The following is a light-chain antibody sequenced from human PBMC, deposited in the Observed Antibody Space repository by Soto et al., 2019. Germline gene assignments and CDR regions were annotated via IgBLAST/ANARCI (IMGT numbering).Light chain of an antibody. J-gene: IGKJ1*01. CDR1: QSVSSSY. CDR2: SAS. CDR3: QQYGSSPPWP. V-gene: IGKV3-20*01. Sequence: EIVLTQSPGTLSLSPGERATLSCRASQSVSSSYLAWYQQKPGQAPRLLIYSASSRATGIPDRFSGSGSGTDFTLTISRLEPEDFAVYYCQQYGSSPPWPFGQGTKVEIK.